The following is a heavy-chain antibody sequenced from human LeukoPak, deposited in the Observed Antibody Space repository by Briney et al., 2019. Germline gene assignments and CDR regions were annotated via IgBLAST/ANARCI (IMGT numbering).Heavy chain of an antibody. CDR3: ARLKLGAYFDL. V-gene: IGHV4-59*08. CDR2: VYDSGDT. Sequence: SETLSLTCTVSGGSTSSDYWSWIRQSPGKGLEWVGYVYDSGDTGKNPSLKSRVTILLDTSKNQCSLKLTSVSAADTAVYYCARLKLGAYFDLWGRGTLVTVSS. D-gene: IGHD3-16*01. CDR1: GGSTSSDY. J-gene: IGHJ2*01.